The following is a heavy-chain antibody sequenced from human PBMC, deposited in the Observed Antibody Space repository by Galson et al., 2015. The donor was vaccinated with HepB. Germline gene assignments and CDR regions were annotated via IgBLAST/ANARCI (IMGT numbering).Heavy chain of an antibody. Sequence: SLRLSCAASGFTFSSYGMHWVRQAPGKGLEWVAVISSEGRHKYYADSVKGRFTIPRDNSKNSLYLQMNSLRAEDTAVYYCAKGFRSRVMHVWGKGTTVTVFS. D-gene: IGHD3-3*01. V-gene: IGHV3-30*18. CDR2: ISSEGRHK. J-gene: IGHJ6*04. CDR3: AKGFRSRVMHV. CDR1: GFTFSSYG.